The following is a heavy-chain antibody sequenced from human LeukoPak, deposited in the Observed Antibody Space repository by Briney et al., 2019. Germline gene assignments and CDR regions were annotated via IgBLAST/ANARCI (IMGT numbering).Heavy chain of an antibody. Sequence: ASVQVSCKSSGYTFTGYYLHWVRQAPGQGLEWMGWINPDNGVTNYAQKFQGRVTLTRDTSIRTAYMELSRLRSDDTAVYYCARDEGVCSGGSCADSWGQGTLVTVSS. CDR1: GYTFTGYY. V-gene: IGHV1-2*02. CDR3: ARDEGVCSGGSCADS. D-gene: IGHD2-15*01. CDR2: INPDNGVT. J-gene: IGHJ5*01.